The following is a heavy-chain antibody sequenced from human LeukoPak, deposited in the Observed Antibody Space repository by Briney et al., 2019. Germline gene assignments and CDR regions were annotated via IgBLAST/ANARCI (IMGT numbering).Heavy chain of an antibody. CDR3: AKDWYDSSGPILKV. D-gene: IGHD3-22*01. Sequence: GGSLRLSCAASGFTFSSYGMHWVRQAPGQGLEWVAFIRYDGSNKYYADSVKGRFTTSRDNSKNTLYLQMNSLRAEDTAVYYCAKDWYDSSGPILKVWGQGTMVTVSS. CDR1: GFTFSSYG. J-gene: IGHJ3*01. CDR2: IRYDGSNK. V-gene: IGHV3-30*02.